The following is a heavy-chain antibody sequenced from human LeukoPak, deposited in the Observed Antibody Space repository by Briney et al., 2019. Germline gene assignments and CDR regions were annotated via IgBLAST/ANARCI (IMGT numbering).Heavy chain of an antibody. CDR2: INHSGST. Sequence: SETLSLTCAVYGGSFSGYYWSWIRQPPGKGLEWIGEINHSGSTNYNPSLKSRVTISVDTSKNQFSLKLSSVTAADTAVYYCARRRTSIAVAGTGIYYYYGMDVWGQGTTVTVSS. CDR3: ARRRTSIAVAGTGIYYYYGMDV. CDR1: GGSFSGYY. J-gene: IGHJ6*02. D-gene: IGHD6-19*01. V-gene: IGHV4-34*01.